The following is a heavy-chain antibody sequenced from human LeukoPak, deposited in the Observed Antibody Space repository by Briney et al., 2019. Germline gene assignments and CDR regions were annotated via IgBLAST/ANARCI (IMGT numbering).Heavy chain of an antibody. D-gene: IGHD3-9*01. CDR3: AKDIEFDWSMDSFDY. J-gene: IGHJ4*02. Sequence: QPGGSLTLSCAASGFTFSNYWMTWVRRAPGKGLEWVSGISWNSGSIGYADSVKGRFTISRDNAKNSLYLQMNSLRAEDTALYYCAKDIEFDWSMDSFDYWGQGTLVTVSS. V-gene: IGHV3-9*01. CDR1: GFTFSNYW. CDR2: ISWNSGSI.